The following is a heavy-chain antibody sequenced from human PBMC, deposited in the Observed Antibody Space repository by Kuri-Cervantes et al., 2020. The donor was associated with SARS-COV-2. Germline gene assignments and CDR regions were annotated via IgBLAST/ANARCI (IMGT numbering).Heavy chain of an antibody. D-gene: IGHD3-22*01. CDR3: ARSGYYSRGVTYYYMDV. CDR2: IYYSGST. J-gene: IGHJ6*03. V-gene: IGHV4-59*12. Sequence: GSLRLSCTVSGGSISSYYWSWIQQPPGQGLEWLGYIYYSGSTKYNPSLESRVTISLDTSRNQFSLKLSSVTAADSAVYYCARSGYYSRGVTYYYMDVWDKGTTVTVSS. CDR1: GGSISSYY.